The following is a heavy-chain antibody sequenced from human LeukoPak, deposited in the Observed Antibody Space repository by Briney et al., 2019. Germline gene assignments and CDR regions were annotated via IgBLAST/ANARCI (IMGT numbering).Heavy chain of an antibody. CDR2: IWDDGITK. CDR1: GFTFSSYW. V-gene: IGHV3-33*08. D-gene: IGHD5-12*01. J-gene: IGHJ3*02. CDR3: ARGKASGGYSGYGLDAFDI. Sequence: PGGSLRLSCAASGFTFSSYWMHWVRQAPGKELEWVAVIWDDGITKHYADSVKGRFTISRDNSKNTLYLQMNSLRAEDTAVYYCARGKASGGYSGYGLDAFDIWGQGTMVTVSS.